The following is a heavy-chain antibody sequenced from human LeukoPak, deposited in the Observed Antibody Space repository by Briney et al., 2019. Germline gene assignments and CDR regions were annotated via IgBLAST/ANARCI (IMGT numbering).Heavy chain of an antibody. J-gene: IGHJ4*02. V-gene: IGHV3-21*01. Sequence: GESPRLSCAASGFTFSTYSMDWVRQAPGKGLEWVSTISGSSRYIYSAESMKGRFAIYRDNAKKLLYLQMNSLRAEDTAVYFCVRDIQGSGSPLDYWGQGTLVTASS. CDR1: GFTFSTYS. CDR3: VRDIQGSGSPLDY. CDR2: ISGSSRYI. D-gene: IGHD3-10*01.